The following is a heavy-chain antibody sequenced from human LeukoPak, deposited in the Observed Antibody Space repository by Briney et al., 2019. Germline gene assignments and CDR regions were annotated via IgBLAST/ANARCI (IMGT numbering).Heavy chain of an antibody. CDR2: IDSDGSTT. D-gene: IGHD3-9*01. CDR3: ARGTDDIDI. Sequence: PGGSLRLSCAASGFTLSSYWMHWVRQAPGKGLVWVSRIDSDGSTTNYADSVKGRFSISRFNAKETLYLQMNSLRVEDTAVYYCARGTDDIDIWGQGTLVTVSS. J-gene: IGHJ3*02. V-gene: IGHV3-74*01. CDR1: GFTLSSYW.